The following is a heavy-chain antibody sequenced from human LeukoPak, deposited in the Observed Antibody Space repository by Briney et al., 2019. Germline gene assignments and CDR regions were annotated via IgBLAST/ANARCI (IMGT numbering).Heavy chain of an antibody. CDR1: GFTFANSA. J-gene: IGHJ6*03. CDR2: ISASGHYT. CDR3: AKDGSWGDYQFYFYIDV. V-gene: IGHV3-23*01. Sequence: GGSLRLSCAVSGFTFANSAMSWVRHAPGKGLEWISGISASGHYTYTADSLKGRFTISRDNSKNTLYLQMNSLRAEDTALYYCAKDGSWGDYQFYFYIDVWGKGTTVTVSS. D-gene: IGHD3-16*01.